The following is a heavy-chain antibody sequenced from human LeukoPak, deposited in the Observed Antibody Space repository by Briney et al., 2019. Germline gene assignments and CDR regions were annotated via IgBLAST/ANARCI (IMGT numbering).Heavy chain of an antibody. V-gene: IGHV4-59*08. CDR1: GGSISSYY. CDR3: ARHRDGSGPFFDY. J-gene: IGHJ4*02. Sequence: PSETLSLTCTVSGGSISSYYWSWIRQPPGKGLEWIGYISYTGSTNLNSSLKSRVTISVDTSKNQFSLKLRSVTAADTAVYYCARHRDGSGPFFDYWGQGTLVTVSS. CDR2: ISYTGST. D-gene: IGHD6-19*01.